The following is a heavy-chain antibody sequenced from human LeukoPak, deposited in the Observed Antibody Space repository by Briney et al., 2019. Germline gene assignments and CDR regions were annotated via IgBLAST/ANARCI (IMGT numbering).Heavy chain of an antibody. CDR2: IFGSGGSP. D-gene: IGHD2-8*02. J-gene: IGHJ6*02. CDR1: GFTFGSHA. Sequence: GGSLRLSCEASGFTFGSHAMYWVRQAPGKGLEWVAGIFGSGGSPHYADSVKGRFTISRDNAKNSLYLQMSSLRAEDTAVYYCARVLFYYYGMDVWGQGTTVTVSS. V-gene: IGHV3-23*01. CDR3: ARVLFYYYGMDV.